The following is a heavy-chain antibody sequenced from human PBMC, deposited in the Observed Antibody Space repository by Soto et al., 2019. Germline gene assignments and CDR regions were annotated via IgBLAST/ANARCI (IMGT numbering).Heavy chain of an antibody. CDR3: ARCIATGQLDP. D-gene: IGHD2-15*01. CDR1: GYTFTRYT. V-gene: IGHV1-3*01. J-gene: IGHJ5*02. Sequence: QVQLVQSGAEVKKPGASVKISCKASGYTFTRYTMNWVRQAPGQRLEWMGWINPDNGNTKSSQKFQDRVIITRDTSASTAYMDLSSLRSEDTAVYYCARCIATGQLDPWGQGTRVTVSP. CDR2: INPDNGNT.